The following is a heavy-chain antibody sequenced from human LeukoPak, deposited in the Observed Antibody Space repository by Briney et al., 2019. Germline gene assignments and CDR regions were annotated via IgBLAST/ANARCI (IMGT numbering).Heavy chain of an antibody. CDR1: GFTFSSYG. CDR2: IRYDGSNK. CDR3: AKDPGATATGFDY. V-gene: IGHV3-30*02. J-gene: IGHJ4*02. D-gene: IGHD4-17*01. Sequence: GGSLRLSCAASGFTFSSYGMHWVRQAPGKGLEWVAFIRYDGSNKYYADSVKGRFTISRDNSKNTLYLQMNSLRAEDTAVYYCAKDPGATATGFDYWGQGTLVTVSS.